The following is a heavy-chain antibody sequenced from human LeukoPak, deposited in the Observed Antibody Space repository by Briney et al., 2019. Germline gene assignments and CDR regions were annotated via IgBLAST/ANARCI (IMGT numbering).Heavy chain of an antibody. CDR2: ISNSGGST. J-gene: IGHJ4*02. D-gene: IGHD6-19*01. Sequence: GGSLRLSCAASGFTFSSYSMNWVRQAPGKGLEWVSGISNSGGSTYYVDSVKGRFTISRDNSKNTLYLQMNSLRAEDTAVYYCAKITVAGAGGLDYWGQGTLVTVSS. V-gene: IGHV3-23*01. CDR1: GFTFSSYS. CDR3: AKITVAGAGGLDY.